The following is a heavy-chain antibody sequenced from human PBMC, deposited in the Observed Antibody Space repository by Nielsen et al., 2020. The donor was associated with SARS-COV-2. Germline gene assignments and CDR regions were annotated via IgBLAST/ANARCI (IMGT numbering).Heavy chain of an antibody. CDR3: AKGLSVMTGTANYFDIDV. J-gene: IGHJ6*02. D-gene: IGHD2-21*01. Sequence: WIRQPPGKGLEWVANIKQDGSEKYYVDSVKGRFTISRDNAKNSLYLQMNSLRAEDTALYYCAKGLSVMTGTANYFDIDVWGQGTTVTVSS. CDR2: IKQDGSEK. V-gene: IGHV3-7*01.